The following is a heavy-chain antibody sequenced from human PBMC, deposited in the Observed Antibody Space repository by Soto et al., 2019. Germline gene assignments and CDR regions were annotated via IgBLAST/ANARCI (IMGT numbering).Heavy chain of an antibody. J-gene: IGHJ6*02. CDR1: GFTFSSYA. Sequence: HPGGSLRLSCAASGFTFSSYAMSWVRQAPGKGLEWVSAISGSGGSTYYADSVKGRFTISRDNSKNTLYLQMNSLRAEDTAVYYCAKNLVRIVVVVAATPGGMDVWGQGTTVTVSS. V-gene: IGHV3-23*01. CDR3: AKNLVRIVVVVAATPGGMDV. D-gene: IGHD2-15*01. CDR2: ISGSGGST.